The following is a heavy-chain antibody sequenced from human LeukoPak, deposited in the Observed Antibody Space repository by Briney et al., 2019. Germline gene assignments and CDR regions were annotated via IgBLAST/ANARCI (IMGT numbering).Heavy chain of an antibody. Sequence: SETLSLACTVYGGSISNNYWSWIRQPPGKGPEWIGYIYYSGSTNYKPSLKSRVTISVDTSKNQFSLKLSSVTAADTAVYYCARDLRNSSGSRRGAFDIWGQGTMVTVSS. CDR3: ARDLRNSSGSRRGAFDI. V-gene: IGHV4-59*01. CDR1: GGSISNNY. J-gene: IGHJ3*02. CDR2: IYYSGST. D-gene: IGHD6-19*01.